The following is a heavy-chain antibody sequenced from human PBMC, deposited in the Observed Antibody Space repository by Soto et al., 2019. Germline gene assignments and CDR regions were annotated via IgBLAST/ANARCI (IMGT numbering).Heavy chain of an antibody. J-gene: IGHJ4*02. CDR2: IYYSGST. Sequence: SEALSLTCTVSGGSISSGDYYWSWIRQPPGKGLEWIGYIYYSGSTYYNPSLKSRVTISVDTSKNQFSLKLSSVTAADTAVYYCARDTYYYDSSGYRPLDYCGQGTLVTVSS. CDR3: ARDTYYYDSSGYRPLDY. V-gene: IGHV4-30-4*01. D-gene: IGHD3-22*01. CDR1: GGSISSGDYY.